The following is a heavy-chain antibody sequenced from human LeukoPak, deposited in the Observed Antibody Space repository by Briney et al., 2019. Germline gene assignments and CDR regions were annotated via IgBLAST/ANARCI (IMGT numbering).Heavy chain of an antibody. CDR1: GYTFASYG. CDR3: ARDIVVVPAAMLDY. V-gene: IGHV1-18*01. J-gene: IGHJ4*02. D-gene: IGHD2-2*01. CDR2: ISAYNGNT. Sequence: ASVKVSCKASGYTFASYGISWVRQAPGQGLEWMGWISAYNGNTNYAQKLQGRVTMTTDTSTSTAYMELRSLRSDDTAVYYCARDIVVVPAAMLDYWGQGTLVTVSS.